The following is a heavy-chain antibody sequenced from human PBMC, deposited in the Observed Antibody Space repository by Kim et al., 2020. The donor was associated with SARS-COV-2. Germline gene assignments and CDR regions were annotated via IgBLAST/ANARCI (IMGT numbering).Heavy chain of an antibody. D-gene: IGHD2-15*01. CDR2: IYYSGST. CDR1: GGSISSYY. Sequence: SETLSLTCTVSGGSISSYYWSWIRQPPGKGLEWIGYIYYSGSTNYNPSLKSRVTISVDTSKNQFSLKLSSVTAADTAVYYCARLYCSGGSCPSGSYFDYWGQGTLVTVSS. V-gene: IGHV4-59*08. CDR3: ARLYCSGGSCPSGSYFDY. J-gene: IGHJ4*02.